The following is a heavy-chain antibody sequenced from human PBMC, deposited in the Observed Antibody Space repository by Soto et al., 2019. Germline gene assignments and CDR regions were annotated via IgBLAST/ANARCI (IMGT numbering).Heavy chain of an antibody. Sequence: QVQLAESGGGVVQPGRSLRLTCVASGFTFSNYAMHWVRQAPGKGLEWVAVISYDGSNKYYADSVKGRFTISRDNSKNTLYLQMNSLRAEDTAVYYCARDYCSGSSCYYIDYWGQGTLVTVSS. V-gene: IGHV3-30-3*01. CDR1: GFTFSNYA. CDR3: ARDYCSGSSCYYIDY. CDR2: ISYDGSNK. D-gene: IGHD2-15*01. J-gene: IGHJ4*02.